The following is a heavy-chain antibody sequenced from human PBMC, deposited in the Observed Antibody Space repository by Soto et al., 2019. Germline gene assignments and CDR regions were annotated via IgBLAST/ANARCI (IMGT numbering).Heavy chain of an antibody. CDR1: GFTFSDYY. J-gene: IGHJ4*02. CDR3: ARTRGYSYGFVDY. D-gene: IGHD5-18*01. CDR2: ISSSSSYT. V-gene: IGHV3-11*06. Sequence: SLRLSCAASGFTFSDYYMSWIRQAPGKGLEWVSYISSSSSYTNYADSVKGRFTISRDNAKNSLYLQMNSLRAEDTAVYYCARTRGYSYGFVDYWGQGTLVTVSS.